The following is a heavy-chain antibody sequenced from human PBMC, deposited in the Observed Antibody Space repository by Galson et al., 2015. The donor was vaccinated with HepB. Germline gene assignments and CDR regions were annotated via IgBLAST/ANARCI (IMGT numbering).Heavy chain of an antibody. CDR3: ARGPTVTGRFDY. V-gene: IGHV4-59*08. CDR1: GGSISSYY. D-gene: IGHD4-17*01. J-gene: IGHJ4*02. CDR2: ISYSGST. Sequence: SETLSLTCTVSGGSISSYYCSWIRQPPGKGLEWIGYISYSGSTNYNPSLKSRVTISVDTSTNQFSLELSSVTAADTAVYYSARGPTVTGRFDYWGQGTLVTVSS.